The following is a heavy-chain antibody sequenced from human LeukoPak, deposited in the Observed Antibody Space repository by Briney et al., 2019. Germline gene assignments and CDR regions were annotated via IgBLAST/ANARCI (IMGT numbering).Heavy chain of an antibody. Sequence: ASVKVSCKASGGTFSSYAISWVRQAPGQGLEWMGWINPNSGGTNYAQKLQGRVTMTTDTSTSTAYMELRSLRSDDTAVYYCATDPSEYSSKKDAFDIWGQGTMVTVSS. CDR1: GGTFSSYA. CDR3: ATDPSEYSSKKDAFDI. J-gene: IGHJ3*02. CDR2: INPNSGGT. V-gene: IGHV1-18*01. D-gene: IGHD6-6*01.